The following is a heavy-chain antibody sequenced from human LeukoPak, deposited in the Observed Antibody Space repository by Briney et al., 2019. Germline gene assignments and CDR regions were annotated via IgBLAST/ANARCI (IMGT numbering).Heavy chain of an antibody. CDR3: ARHLIVVVPAAKLYYYGSGSRNYYYMDV. D-gene: IGHD2-2*01. CDR1: GGSISSSSYY. J-gene: IGHJ6*03. Sequence: SETLSLTCTVSGGSISSSSYYWGWIRQPPGKGLEWIGSIYYSGSTYYNPSLKSRVTISVDTSKNQFSLKLSSVTAADRAVYYCARHLIVVVPAAKLYYYGSGSRNYYYMDVWGKGTTVTISS. CDR2: IYYSGST. V-gene: IGHV4-39*01.